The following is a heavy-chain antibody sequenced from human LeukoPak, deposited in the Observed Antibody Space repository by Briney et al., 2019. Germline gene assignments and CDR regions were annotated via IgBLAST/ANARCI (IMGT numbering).Heavy chain of an antibody. D-gene: IGHD3-16*01. CDR3: TRGEGGYYYYYGMDV. V-gene: IGHV1-18*01. J-gene: IGHJ6*02. CDR1: GYRFTSYG. CDR2: ISAYNGNT. Sequence: ASVTVSCTASGYRFTSYGVTWVRQAPGQGLEWVGWISAYNGNTKSAQKLQGRVTLTTDTSTSTAYMELTSLRSDDTAVYYCTRGEGGYYYYYGMDVWGQGTTVTVSS.